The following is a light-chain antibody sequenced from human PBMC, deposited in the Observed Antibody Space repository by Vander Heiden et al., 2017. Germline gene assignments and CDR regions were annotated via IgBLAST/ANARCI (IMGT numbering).Light chain of an antibody. CDR3: AAWDGSRDGHVV. J-gene: IGLJ2*01. CDR2: SST. V-gene: IGLV1-44*01. Sequence: QSVLTQPPSTSGTPGQRVTISCSGSSSNIGSKTVNWYQQFPGMAPKRLIYSSTQRPSGVPDRFSGSKSGTSASLAISGLQSEDAADYYCAAWDGSRDGHVVFGGGTKLTVL. CDR1: SSNIGSKT.